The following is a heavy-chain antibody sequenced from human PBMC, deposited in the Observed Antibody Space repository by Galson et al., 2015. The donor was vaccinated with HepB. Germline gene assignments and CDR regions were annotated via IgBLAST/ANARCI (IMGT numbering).Heavy chain of an antibody. Sequence: SLRLSCAASGFTFSSYSMNWVRQAPGKGLEWVSYISSSSSTIYYADSVKGRFTISRDNAKNSLYLQMNSLRAEDTAVYYCARAKKGMDVWGQGTTVTVSS. J-gene: IGHJ6*02. CDR3: ARAKKGMDV. V-gene: IGHV3-48*01. CDR1: GFTFSSYS. CDR2: ISSSSSTI.